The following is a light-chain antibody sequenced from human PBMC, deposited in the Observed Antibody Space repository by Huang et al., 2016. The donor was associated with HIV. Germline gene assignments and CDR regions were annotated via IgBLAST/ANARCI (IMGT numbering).Light chain of an antibody. V-gene: IGKV3-15*01. CDR2: GAS. J-gene: IGKJ3*01. Sequence: EIIMTQFPATLSLSPGKRPTLSCRASQSVATQSAWYQQKPGQAPRLLIFGASTRATGVPDRFIGSGSGTEFTLTISSLQSEDFAVYYCQQYNTSPTTFGPGTRVDVK. CDR1: QSVATQ. CDR3: QQYNTSPTT.